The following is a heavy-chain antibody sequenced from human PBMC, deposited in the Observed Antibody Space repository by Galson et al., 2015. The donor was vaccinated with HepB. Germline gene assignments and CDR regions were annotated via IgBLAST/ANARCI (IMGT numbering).Heavy chain of an antibody. CDR2: IHPSGRT. CDR1: GGSFSGYF. J-gene: IGHJ4*02. CDR3: ARVVEAKCQALSVPHYFDY. D-gene: IGHD2-2*01. V-gene: IGHV4-34*01. Sequence: SETLSLTCAVSGGSFSGYFWSWVRQPPGKGLEWLGEIHPSGRTNYNPSLKSRVTISAETSKSQFSLKLSSVTAADTSVYYCARVVEAKCQALSVPHYFDYWGQGALVTVSS.